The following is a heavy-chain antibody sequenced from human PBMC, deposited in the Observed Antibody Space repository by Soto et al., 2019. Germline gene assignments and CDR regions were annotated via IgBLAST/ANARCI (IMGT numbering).Heavy chain of an antibody. CDR1: GFTFSSYE. Sequence: EVQLVESGGGLVQPGGSLRLSCAASGFTFSSYEMKWVRQAPGKGLEWVSYISSSGSTIYYADSVKGRFTISRDNDKNSLYLQMNSMRAEDTAVYYCAREAGSRGPKAWGQGTLVTVSS. CDR2: ISSSGSTI. V-gene: IGHV3-48*03. CDR3: AREAGSRGPKA. J-gene: IGHJ5*02.